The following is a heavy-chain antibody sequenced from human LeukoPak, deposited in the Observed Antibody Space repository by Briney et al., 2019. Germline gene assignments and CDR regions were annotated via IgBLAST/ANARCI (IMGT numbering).Heavy chain of an antibody. V-gene: IGHV1-2*06. Sequence: ASVKVSCKASGYTFTGYYMHWVRQAPGQGLEWMGRINPNSGGTNYAQKFQGRVTMTRDTSISTAYMELSRLRSDDTAVYYCARDALAAAGLYHYYYYYMDVWGKGTTVTVSS. J-gene: IGHJ6*03. CDR1: GYTFTGYY. CDR2: INPNSGGT. D-gene: IGHD6-13*01. CDR3: ARDALAAAGLYHYYYYYMDV.